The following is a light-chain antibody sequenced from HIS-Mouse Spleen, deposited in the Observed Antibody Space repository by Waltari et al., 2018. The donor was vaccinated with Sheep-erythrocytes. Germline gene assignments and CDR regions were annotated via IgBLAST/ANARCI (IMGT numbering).Light chain of an antibody. CDR3: QQFNSYLYT. CDR1: QGISSA. J-gene: IGKJ2*01. V-gene: IGKV1-13*02. Sequence: AIQLTQSPSSLSASVGDRVTITCRASQGISSALAWYQQKPGKAPKLLIYEASSLESGVPSRFSVSGSGTDFTLTISSLQPEDFATYYCQQFNSYLYTFGQGTKLEIK. CDR2: EAS.